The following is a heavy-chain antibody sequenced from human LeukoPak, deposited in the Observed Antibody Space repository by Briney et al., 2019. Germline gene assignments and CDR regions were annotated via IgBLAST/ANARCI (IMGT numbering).Heavy chain of an antibody. CDR3: ARDLTLRLGELSFDY. CDR1: GFTFSSYA. D-gene: IGHD3-16*02. CDR2: ISYDGSNK. J-gene: IGHJ4*02. Sequence: GGSLRLSCAASGFTFSSYAMSWVRQAPGKGLEWVAVISYDGSNKYYADSVKGRFTISRDNSKNTLYLQTNSLRAEDTAVYYCARDLTLRLGELSFDYWGQGTLVTVSS. V-gene: IGHV3-30*04.